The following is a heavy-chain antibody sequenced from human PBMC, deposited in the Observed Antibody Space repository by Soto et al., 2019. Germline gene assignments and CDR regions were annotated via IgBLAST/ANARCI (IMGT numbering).Heavy chain of an antibody. Sequence: GGSLRLSCAASGFTFSSYSMNWVRQAPGKGLEWVSYISSSSSTIYYADSVKGRFTISRDNAKNSLYLQMNSLRAEDTAVYYCASASTYCSSTSCYSYWGQGTRVTVPS. J-gene: IGHJ4*02. CDR1: GFTFSSYS. CDR2: ISSSSSTI. CDR3: ASASTYCSSTSCYSY. D-gene: IGHD2-2*01. V-gene: IGHV3-48*01.